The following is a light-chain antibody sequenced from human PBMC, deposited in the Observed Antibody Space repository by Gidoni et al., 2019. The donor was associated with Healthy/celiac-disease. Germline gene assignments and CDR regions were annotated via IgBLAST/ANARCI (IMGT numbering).Light chain of an antibody. Sequence: DIVMTQSPDSLAVSLGERATINRKSSQSVLYSSNNKNCLAWYQQKPGQPPKLLIYWASTRESGVPDRFSGSGSGTDFTLTISSLQAEDVAVYYCQQYYSTPCTFGQGTKLEIK. J-gene: IGKJ2*02. CDR1: QSVLYSSNNKNC. CDR2: WAS. CDR3: QQYYSTPCT. V-gene: IGKV4-1*01.